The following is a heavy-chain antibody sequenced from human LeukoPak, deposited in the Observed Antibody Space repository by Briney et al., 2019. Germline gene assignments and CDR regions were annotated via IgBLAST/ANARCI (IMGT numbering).Heavy chain of an antibody. V-gene: IGHV4-59*08. J-gene: IGHJ4*02. D-gene: IGHD3-16*01. Sequence: PSETLSLTCTVSSGSVRSYYWSWVRQSPXXXLEWIGYIYYSGSTNYNPSLKSRVTISIHTSRNQFSLMLSSVTAADTAMYYCARYYDRTGFDYWGQGTLVTVSS. CDR2: IYYSGST. CDR3: ARYYDRTGFDY. CDR1: SGSVRSYY.